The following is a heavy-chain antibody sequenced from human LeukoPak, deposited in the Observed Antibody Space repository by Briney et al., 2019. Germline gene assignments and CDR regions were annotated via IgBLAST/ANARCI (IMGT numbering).Heavy chain of an antibody. CDR2: IYTSGST. CDR3: AADDTTDYCYVPGFSRCSLIATWFEP. J-gene: IGHJ5*02. V-gene: IGHV4-4*07. Sequence: PSETLSLTCTVSVDSIRSYDWSWDRQPAGQGLELIGHIYTSGSTNYTPSLKSRVIMSVDTSKNQFSLKLTSVNAADTAIYYCAADDTTDYCYVPGFSRCSLIATWFEPWGQGTLVTVSS. D-gene: IGHD4-11*01. CDR1: VDSIRSYD.